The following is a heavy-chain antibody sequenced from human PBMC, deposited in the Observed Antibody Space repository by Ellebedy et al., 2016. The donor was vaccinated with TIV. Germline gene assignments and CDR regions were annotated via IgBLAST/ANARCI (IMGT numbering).Heavy chain of an antibody. Sequence: PGGSLRLSCAASGFSFSTYAMAWVRQAPGKGLEWLSAIGSRSEYTIYADPVKGRFTNTRDNCKNTLWLQMYSLRAEDTAVYYCAKELVSRDSLSFDYWGLGTLVTVTS. J-gene: IGHJ4*02. V-gene: IGHV3-23*01. D-gene: IGHD3-9*01. CDR2: IGSRSEYT. CDR3: AKELVSRDSLSFDY. CDR1: GFSFSTYA.